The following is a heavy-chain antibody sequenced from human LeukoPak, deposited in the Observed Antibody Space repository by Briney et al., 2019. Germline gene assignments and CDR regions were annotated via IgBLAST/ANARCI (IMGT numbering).Heavy chain of an antibody. D-gene: IGHD4-11*01. CDR3: ARGRDYTMDV. CDR1: GFTFNSYE. V-gene: IGHV3-23*01. J-gene: IGHJ6*02. Sequence: GGSLRLSCAASGFTFNSYEMNWVRQAPGKGLEWVSAILLGGGGGHTYYTDSVKGRFTISRDSSKNTLYLQMNSLRVEDTAVYYCARGRDYTMDVWGQGTTVTVSS. CDR2: ILLGGGGGHT.